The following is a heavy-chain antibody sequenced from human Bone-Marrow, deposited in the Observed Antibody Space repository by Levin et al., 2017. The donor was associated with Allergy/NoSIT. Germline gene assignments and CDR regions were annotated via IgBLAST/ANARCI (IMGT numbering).Heavy chain of an antibody. CDR2: INPASGNT. J-gene: IGHJ4*02. CDR1: GYSGTTDA. Sequence: ASVKVSCKASGYSGTTDALQWGRQAPGQSLEWMGWINPASGNTRYSQKFQGRTTITRDTPASTAYMELTSLTSEDTAVYYCARLGRDYGDWGQGSLVTVSS. D-gene: IGHD4-17*01. V-gene: IGHV1-3*01. CDR3: ARLGRDYGD.